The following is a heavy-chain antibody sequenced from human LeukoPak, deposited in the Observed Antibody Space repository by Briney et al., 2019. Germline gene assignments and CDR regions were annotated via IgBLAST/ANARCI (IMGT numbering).Heavy chain of an antibody. CDR2: IYHSGST. V-gene: IGHV4-30-2*01. D-gene: IGHD3-22*01. CDR3: ARGGSGYPDY. J-gene: IGHJ4*02. Sequence: SQTLTLTCAVSGGSISSGGYSWSWIRQPPGKGLEWIGYIYHSGSTYYNPSLKSRVTISVDRSKNQFSLKLSSVTAADTAVYYCARGGSGYPDYWGQGTLVTVSS. CDR1: GGSISSGGYS.